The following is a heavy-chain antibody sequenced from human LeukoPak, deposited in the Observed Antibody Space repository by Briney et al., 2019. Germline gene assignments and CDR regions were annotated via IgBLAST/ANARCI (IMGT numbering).Heavy chain of an antibody. CDR3: ARGISYYYYGMDV. CDR1: GFTFSRYG. V-gene: IGHV3-33*01. J-gene: IGHJ6*02. Sequence: GGSLRLSCAASGFTFSRYGMHWVRQAPGKGLEWVAVIWYDGSNKYYADSVKGRFTISRDNSKNTLYLQMNSLRAEDTAVYYCARGISYYYYGMDVWGQGTTVTVSS. CDR2: IWYDGSNK. D-gene: IGHD3-3*02.